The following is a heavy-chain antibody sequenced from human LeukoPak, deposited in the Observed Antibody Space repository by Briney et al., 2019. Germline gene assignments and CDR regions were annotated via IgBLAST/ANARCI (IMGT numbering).Heavy chain of an antibody. V-gene: IGHV3-23*01. J-gene: IGHJ6*03. CDR3: AQARQGVISYYCYYMDV. CDR1: GFTFSSYA. D-gene: IGHD3-16*02. CDR2: ISGSGGST. Sequence: PGGSLRLSCAASGFTFSSYAMSWVRQAPGKGLEWVSAISGSGGSTYYADSVKGRFTISRDNSKNTLYLQMNSLRAEDTAVYYCAQARQGVISYYCYYMDVWGKGTTVTVSS.